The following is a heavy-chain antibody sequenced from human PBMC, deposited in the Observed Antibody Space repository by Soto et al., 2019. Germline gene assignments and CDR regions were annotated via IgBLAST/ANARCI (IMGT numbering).Heavy chain of an antibody. J-gene: IGHJ4*02. D-gene: IGHD6-13*01. CDR1: GGSISSYY. CDR2: IYYSGST. V-gene: IGHV4-59*08. Sequence: SETLSLTCTVSGGSISSYYWSWIRQPPGKGLEWIGYIYYSGSTNYNPSLKSRVTISVDTSKNQFSLKLSSVTAADTAVYYCARMGKYSSSWPVGPYYFDYWGQGTLVTVSS. CDR3: ARMGKYSSSWPVGPYYFDY.